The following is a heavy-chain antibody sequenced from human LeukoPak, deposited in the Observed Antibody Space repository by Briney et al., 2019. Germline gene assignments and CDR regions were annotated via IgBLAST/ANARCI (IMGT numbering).Heavy chain of an antibody. CDR3: ARLPRLHTLTADYYYYGMDV. CDR2: ISPGDSGT. CDR1: GYSFSNYG. D-gene: IGHD4-11*01. Sequence: GEPLKTSGKGSGYSFSNYGIGWVRQMPGEGLGWRGIISPGDSGTRYSPSFQGQVTISADKPISIAYRQWSSLKASHIVMYYCARLPRLHTLTADYYYYGMDVWAKGPRSPSP. V-gene: IGHV5-51*04. J-gene: IGHJ6*02.